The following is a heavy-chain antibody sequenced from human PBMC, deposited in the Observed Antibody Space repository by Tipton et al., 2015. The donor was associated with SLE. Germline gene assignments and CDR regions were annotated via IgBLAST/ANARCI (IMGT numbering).Heavy chain of an antibody. D-gene: IGHD6-13*01. CDR3: ARGVGYSSSWYGRNWFDP. J-gene: IGHJ5*02. Sequence: PGLVKPSQTLSLTCAISGDSVSSNSAAWNWIRQSPSRGLEWLGRTYYRSKWYNDYAVSVKSRITINPDTSKNQFSLQLNSVTPEDTAVYYCARGVGYSSSWYGRNWFDPWGQGTLVTVSS. CDR1: GDSVSSNSAA. V-gene: IGHV6-1*01. CDR2: TYYRSKWYN.